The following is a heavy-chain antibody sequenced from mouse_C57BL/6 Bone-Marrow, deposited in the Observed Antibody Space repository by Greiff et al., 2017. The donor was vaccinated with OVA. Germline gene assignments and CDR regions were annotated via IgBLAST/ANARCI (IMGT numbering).Heavy chain of an antibody. CDR3: VREKEANWYFDY. Sequence: EVQGVESGGGLVQPKGSLKLSCAASGFTFNTYAMHWVRQAPGKGLEWVARIRSKSSNYATYYADSVKDRFTISRDDSQSMLYLQMNNLKTEDTAMYYCVREKEANWYFDYWGQGTTLTVSS. J-gene: IGHJ2*01. CDR1: GFTFNTYA. V-gene: IGHV10-3*01. CDR2: IRSKSSNYAT. D-gene: IGHD4-1*01.